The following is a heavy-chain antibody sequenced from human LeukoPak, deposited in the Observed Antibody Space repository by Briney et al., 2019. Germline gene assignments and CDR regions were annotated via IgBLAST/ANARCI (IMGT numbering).Heavy chain of an antibody. CDR2: ISAYNGNT. CDR3: ARDPHYYDSSGPDY. V-gene: IGHV1-18*01. CDR1: GYTFTSYG. J-gene: IGHJ4*02. Sequence: ASVKVSCKASGYTFTSYGISWVRQAPGQGLEWMGWISAYNGNTNYAQKLQGRVTMTTDTSTSTAYMELRSLRSDDTAVYYCARDPHYYDSSGPDYWGQGTLVTVSS. D-gene: IGHD3-22*01.